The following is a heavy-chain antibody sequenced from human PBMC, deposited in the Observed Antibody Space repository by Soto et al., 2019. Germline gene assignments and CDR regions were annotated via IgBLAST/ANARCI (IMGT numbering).Heavy chain of an antibody. CDR2: ISAYNGNT. CDR1: GYTFTSYG. V-gene: IGHV1-18*01. Sequence: ASVKVSCKASGYTFTSYGISWVRQAPGQGLEWMGWISAYNGNTNYAQKLQGRVTMTTDTSTSTAYMELRSLRSDDTAVYYCARAYDFWSGYYAQAVAGHFDYWGQGTLVTVSS. CDR3: ARAYDFWSGYYAQAVAGHFDY. J-gene: IGHJ4*02. D-gene: IGHD3-3*01.